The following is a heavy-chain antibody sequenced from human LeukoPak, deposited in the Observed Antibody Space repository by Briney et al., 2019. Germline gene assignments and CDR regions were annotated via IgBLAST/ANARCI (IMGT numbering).Heavy chain of an antibody. D-gene: IGHD4-11*01. CDR2: IIPIFGTA. J-gene: IGHJ2*01. CDR3: ARGPDYYWYFDL. V-gene: IGHV1-69*01. Sequence: SVKVSCKASGGTFSSYAISWVRQAPGQGLEWKGGIIPIFGTANYAQKFQGRVTITADESTSTAYMELSSLRSEDTAVYYCARGPDYYWYFDLWGRGTLVTVSS. CDR1: GGTFSSYA.